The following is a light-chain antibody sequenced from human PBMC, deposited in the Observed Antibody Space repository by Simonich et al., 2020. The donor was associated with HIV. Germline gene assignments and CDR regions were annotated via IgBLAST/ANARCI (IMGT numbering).Light chain of an antibody. CDR1: QSVLYSSKNKNY. CDR3: QQYYDSPYT. V-gene: IGKV4-1*01. J-gene: IGKJ2*01. Sequence: DIVMTQSPDSLAVSLGERATINCKSSQSVLYSSKNKNYLAWYQQKPGQPPQLLIYWASTRESGVPDRFSGRGSGTDFTLTISSLQAEDVAVYYCQQYYDSPYTFGQGTKLEIK. CDR2: WAS.